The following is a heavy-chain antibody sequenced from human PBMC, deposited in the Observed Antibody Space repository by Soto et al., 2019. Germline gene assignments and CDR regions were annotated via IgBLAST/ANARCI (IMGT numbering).Heavy chain of an antibody. CDR1: GHSISSSSYY. V-gene: IGHV4-39*01. Sequence: SETLSLTSTVSGHSISSSSYYWGWIRQLPGKGLEWIGSIYYSGSTYYNPSLKSRVTISVDTSKNQFSLKLSSVTAADTAVYYCARQTRRNIVATIAFDIWGQGTMVTVSS. J-gene: IGHJ3*02. CDR3: ARQTRRNIVATIAFDI. D-gene: IGHD5-12*01. CDR2: IYYSGST.